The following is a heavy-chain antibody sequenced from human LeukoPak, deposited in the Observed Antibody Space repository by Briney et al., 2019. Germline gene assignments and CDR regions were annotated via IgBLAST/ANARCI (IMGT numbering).Heavy chain of an antibody. CDR2: ISYDGSNK. J-gene: IGHJ4*02. Sequence: PGGSLRLSCAASGFTFSSYAMHWVRQAPGKGLEWVAVISYDGSNKYYADSVKGRFTISRDNSKNTLYLQMNSLRAEDTAVYYCAKDWAGVATILPYYFDYWGQGTLVTVSS. V-gene: IGHV3-30-3*01. CDR1: GFTFSSYA. CDR3: AKDWAGVATILPYYFDY. D-gene: IGHD5-12*01.